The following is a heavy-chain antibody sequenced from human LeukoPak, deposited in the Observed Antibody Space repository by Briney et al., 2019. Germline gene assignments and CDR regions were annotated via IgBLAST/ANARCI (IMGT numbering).Heavy chain of an antibody. Sequence: GGSLRLSCAASGFTFSSYAMSWVRQAPGKGLEWVSASSGSGGSTYYADSVKGRFTISRDNSKNTLYLQMNSLRAEDTDVYYCAKDLHYDGNQAEYFQHWGQGTLVTVSS. CDR3: AKDLHYDGNQAEYFQH. V-gene: IGHV3-23*01. D-gene: IGHD3-22*01. CDR2: SSGSGGST. CDR1: GFTFSSYA. J-gene: IGHJ1*01.